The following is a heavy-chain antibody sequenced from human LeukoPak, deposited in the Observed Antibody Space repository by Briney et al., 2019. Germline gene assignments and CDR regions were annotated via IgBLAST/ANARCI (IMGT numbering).Heavy chain of an antibody. CDR2: INSDGSST. J-gene: IGHJ4*02. D-gene: IGHD5-12*01. CDR3: ARGSGGWLIDY. Sequence: GRSLRLSCAASGFTFSNYWMHWVRQAPGKGLVWVSRINSDGSSTSYADSVKGRFTISRDNAKNTVYLQMNSLRAEDTAVYYCARGSGGWLIDYWGQGTLVTVSS. CDR1: GFTFSNYW. V-gene: IGHV3-74*01.